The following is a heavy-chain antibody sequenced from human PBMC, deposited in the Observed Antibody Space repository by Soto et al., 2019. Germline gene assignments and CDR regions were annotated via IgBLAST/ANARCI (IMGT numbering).Heavy chain of an antibody. CDR1: GGSISSGDYY. CDR3: AREVPDPVWFDP. J-gene: IGHJ5*02. Sequence: SETLSLTCTVSGGSISSGDYYWSWIRQPPGKGLEWIGYIYYSGSTYYNPSLKSRVTISVDTSKNQFSLKLSSVTAADTAVYYCAREVPDPVWFDPWGQGTLVTVSS. V-gene: IGHV4-30-4*01. CDR2: IYYSGST.